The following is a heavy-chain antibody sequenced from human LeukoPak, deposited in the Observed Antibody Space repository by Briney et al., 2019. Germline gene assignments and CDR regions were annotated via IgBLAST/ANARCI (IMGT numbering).Heavy chain of an antibody. CDR1: GGSISSYY. V-gene: IGHV4-59*12. CDR3: ARGGSYGPPDAFDI. CDR2: IYYSGST. D-gene: IGHD1-26*01. Sequence: SETLSLTCTVSGGSISSYYWSWIRQPPGKGLEWIGYIYYSGSTNYNPSLKSRVTISVDTSKNQFSLKLSSVTAADTAVYYCARGGSYGPPDAFDIWGQGTMVTVSS. J-gene: IGHJ3*02.